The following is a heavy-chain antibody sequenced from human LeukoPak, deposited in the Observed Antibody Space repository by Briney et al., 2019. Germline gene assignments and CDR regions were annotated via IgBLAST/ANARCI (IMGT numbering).Heavy chain of an antibody. Sequence: ASVKVSCKASGYTFTGYYMHWVRQAPGQGLEWMGRINPNNGATNYAQKFQGRVTITGDTSISTAYMELSSLRSDDTAMYYCTRESGSYHGNDYWGQGTLVTVSS. CDR3: TRESGSYHGNDY. D-gene: IGHD1-26*01. CDR2: INPNNGAT. CDR1: GYTFTGYY. J-gene: IGHJ4*02. V-gene: IGHV1-2*06.